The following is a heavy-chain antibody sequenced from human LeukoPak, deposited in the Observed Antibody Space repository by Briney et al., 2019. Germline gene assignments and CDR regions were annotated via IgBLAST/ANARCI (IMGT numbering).Heavy chain of an antibody. J-gene: IGHJ4*02. D-gene: IGHD3-22*01. Sequence: SETLSLTCTVSGGSISSYYWSWIRQHPGKGLEWIGYIYYSGSTYYNPSLKSRVTISVDTSKNQFSLKLSSVTAADTAVYYCALDSSGYYYFDYWGQGTLVTVSS. CDR2: IYYSGST. V-gene: IGHV4-59*06. CDR3: ALDSSGYYYFDY. CDR1: GGSISSYY.